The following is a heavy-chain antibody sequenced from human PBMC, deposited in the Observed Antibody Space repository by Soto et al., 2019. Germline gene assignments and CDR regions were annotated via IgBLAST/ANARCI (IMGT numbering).Heavy chain of an antibody. CDR3: AKVHPPIAVAGIGEYFQH. CDR2: ISWNSGSI. CDR1: GFTFDDYA. D-gene: IGHD6-19*01. V-gene: IGHV3-9*01. Sequence: GGSLRLSCAASGFTFDDYAMHWVRQAPGKGLEWVSGISWNSGSIGYADSVKGRFTISRDNAKNSLYLQMNSLRAEDTALYYCAKVHPPIAVAGIGEYFQHWGQGTLVTVSS. J-gene: IGHJ1*01.